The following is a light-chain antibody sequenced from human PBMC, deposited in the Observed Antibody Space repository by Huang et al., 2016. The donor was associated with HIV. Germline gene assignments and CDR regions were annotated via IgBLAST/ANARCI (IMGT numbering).Light chain of an antibody. Sequence: EIVMTQSLATLSVSPGERVTLSCRASQSLSSQLAWYQQKHGQAPRLLVYGVSTRATDTPVRFSGSGSGTDFTLTINRLQSEDFATYYCQQYNDWPLTFGQGTEVEIK. CDR3: QQYNDWPLT. CDR1: QSLSSQ. J-gene: IGKJ1*01. V-gene: IGKV3-15*01. CDR2: GVS.